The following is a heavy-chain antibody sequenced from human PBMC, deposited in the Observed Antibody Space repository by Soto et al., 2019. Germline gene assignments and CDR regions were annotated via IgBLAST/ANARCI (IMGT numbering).Heavy chain of an antibody. CDR1: GFSFSDST. CDR2: IRSKANSYAT. J-gene: IGHJ4*02. V-gene: IGHV3-73*01. Sequence: HPGGSLRLSCAASGFSFSDSTIHWVRQASGKGLEWVGRIRSKANSYATAYIASVKGRFTISRDDSKNTAYLQMSSLKTEDTAIYYCSGAWSSGSSLWGQGTLVTVSS. CDR3: SGAWSSGSSL. D-gene: IGHD6-6*01.